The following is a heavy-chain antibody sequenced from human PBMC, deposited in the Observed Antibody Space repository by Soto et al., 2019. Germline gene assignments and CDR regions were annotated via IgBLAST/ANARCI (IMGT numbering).Heavy chain of an antibody. Sequence: SETLSLTCTVSSGFISSYNWNWVRQPPGKGLEWIGFINYSGSTHYNPSLKSRVTISLDTSKNQFSLKLNSVTAADTAVYYCARENYYALDYWDPGTLVTVSS. J-gene: IGHJ4*02. V-gene: IGHV4-59*01. CDR3: ARENYYALDY. CDR1: SGFISSYN. CDR2: INYSGST. D-gene: IGHD3-10*01.